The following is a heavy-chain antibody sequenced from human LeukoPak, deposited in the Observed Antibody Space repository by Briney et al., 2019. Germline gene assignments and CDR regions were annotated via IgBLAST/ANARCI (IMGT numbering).Heavy chain of an antibody. D-gene: IGHD6-19*01. CDR3: ARDHPNSSGWHGRVQAFDL. Sequence: ASVKVSCKASGFIFTGYYMHWVRQAPGQGLEGMGWINPNTGGTNYAQKFQGRVTMTRDTSISAAYMDLNSLRSDDTAVYYCARDHPNSSGWHGRVQAFDLWGQGTTVTVSS. J-gene: IGHJ3*01. V-gene: IGHV1-2*02. CDR1: GFIFTGYY. CDR2: INPNTGGT.